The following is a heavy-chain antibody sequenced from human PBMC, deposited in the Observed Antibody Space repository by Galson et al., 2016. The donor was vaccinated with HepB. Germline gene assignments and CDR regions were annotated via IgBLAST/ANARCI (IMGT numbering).Heavy chain of an antibody. D-gene: IGHD1-14*01. J-gene: IGHJ6*04. V-gene: IGHV3-9*02. CDR1: GFTSRDYA. CDR2: ISWNSGSM. CDR3: AKDSPEWGSSYYYAMDV. Sequence: SLRLSCAASGFTSRDYAMQWVRQAPQKGLEWVSGISWNSGSMEYADSVKGRFSIPRDNSKNTLYLQMNSLRAEDTAVYYCAKDSPEWGSSYYYAMDVGGKGTTVTVSS.